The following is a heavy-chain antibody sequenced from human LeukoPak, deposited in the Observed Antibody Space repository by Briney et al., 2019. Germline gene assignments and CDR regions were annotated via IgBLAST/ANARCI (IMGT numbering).Heavy chain of an antibody. CDR1: GFTFSSYG. J-gene: IGHJ5*02. Sequence: GGTLRLSCAASGFTFSSYGMSWVRQAPGKGLEWVSAISGSGGSTYYADSVKGRFTISRDNSKNTLYLQMNSLRAEDTAVYYCAKDRTVSCSSTSCYHGLGFDPWGQGTLVTVSS. CDR2: ISGSGGST. V-gene: IGHV3-23*01. CDR3: AKDRTVSCSSTSCYHGLGFDP. D-gene: IGHD2-2*01.